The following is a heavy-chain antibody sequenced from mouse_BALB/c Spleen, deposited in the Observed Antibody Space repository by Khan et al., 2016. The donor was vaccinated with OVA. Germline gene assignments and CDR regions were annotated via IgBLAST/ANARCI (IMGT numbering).Heavy chain of an antibody. J-gene: IGHJ2*01. CDR3: ARDREPDYFDY. CDR1: GFSLTNYG. CDR2: LWAGGST. Sequence: VELVESGPGLVAPSQSLSITCTVSGFSLTNYGVHWVRQPPGKGLEWLGVLWAGGSTNYNSALMSRLSINKDNSKSQVFLKMNSLQTDDTAMYFCARDREPDYFDYWGQGTTLTVSS. V-gene: IGHV2-9*02.